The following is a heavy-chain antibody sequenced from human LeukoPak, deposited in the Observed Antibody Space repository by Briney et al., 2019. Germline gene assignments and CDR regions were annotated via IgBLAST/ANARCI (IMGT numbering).Heavy chain of an antibody. V-gene: IGHV4-34*01. CDR2: IHNSGTT. Sequence: SETLSLTWAVSGGPFSGYFWSWIRQSSGKGLERIGEIHNSGTTNYNPSLNSRVTISEDTSKNQFYLNLSSVTAADTAVYYCARRYYYNLGSFPFDFWGQGTLVTVSS. D-gene: IGHD3-10*01. CDR1: GGPFSGYF. J-gene: IGHJ4*02. CDR3: ARRYYYNLGSFPFDF.